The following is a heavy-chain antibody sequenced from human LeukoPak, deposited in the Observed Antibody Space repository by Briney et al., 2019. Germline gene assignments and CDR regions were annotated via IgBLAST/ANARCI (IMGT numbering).Heavy chain of an antibody. Sequence: GGSLRLSCAASGFTVSSSWMTWVCQAPGKGLEWVANIKQDGSEKYYVDSVKGRFTISRDDAKKSLYLQMNSLRAEDTAVYYCARDRTRLLYWGQGTLVTVSS. V-gene: IGHV3-7*01. D-gene: IGHD5/OR15-5a*01. CDR3: ARDRTRLLY. CDR1: GFTVSSSW. CDR2: IKQDGSEK. J-gene: IGHJ4*02.